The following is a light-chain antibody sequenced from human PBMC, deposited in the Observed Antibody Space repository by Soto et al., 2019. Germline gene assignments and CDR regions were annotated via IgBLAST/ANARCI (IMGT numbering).Light chain of an antibody. CDR2: EVS. Sequence: QSALTQPPSASGSPGQSVTVSCTGTSSDVGGYNYVSWYQQHPGKAPKLMIYEVSKRPSGVPDRFSGSKSGNTASLTVSGIQAEDEAVYYCSSYAGSNFVVFGGGTKLTVL. CDR1: SSDVGGYNY. V-gene: IGLV2-8*01. J-gene: IGLJ2*01. CDR3: SSYAGSNFVV.